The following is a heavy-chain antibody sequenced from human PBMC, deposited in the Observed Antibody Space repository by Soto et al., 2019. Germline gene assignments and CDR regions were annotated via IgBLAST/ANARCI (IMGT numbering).Heavy chain of an antibody. J-gene: IGHJ5*02. CDR3: ARRGLELRGNRRWFDP. D-gene: IGHD3-10*01. CDR1: GGSFSGYY. V-gene: IGHV4-34*01. CDR2: ISPCGST. Sequence: QVQLQQWGAGLLKPSETLSLTCAVSGGSFSGYYWCWIRMPPGKGLEWMGEISPCGSTNYNPSLKSRVTISVDPSKNQFSLKLRSVTAADTAVYYCARRGLELRGNRRWFDPWGQGTLVTVSS.